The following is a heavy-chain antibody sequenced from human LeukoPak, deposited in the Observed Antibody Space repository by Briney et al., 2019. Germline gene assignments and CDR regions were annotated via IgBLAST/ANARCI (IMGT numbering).Heavy chain of an antibody. D-gene: IGHD4-17*01. CDR1: GFTFSSYG. J-gene: IGHJ4*02. Sequence: GGSLRLSCAASGFTFSSYGMHWVRQAPGKGLEWVAVIWYDGSNKYYADSVKGRFTISRDNSKNTLYLQMNSLRAEDTAVYYCAKRPSDYGDYVSYFDYWGQGTLVTVSS. CDR2: IWYDGSNK. CDR3: AKRPSDYGDYVSYFDY. V-gene: IGHV3-33*06.